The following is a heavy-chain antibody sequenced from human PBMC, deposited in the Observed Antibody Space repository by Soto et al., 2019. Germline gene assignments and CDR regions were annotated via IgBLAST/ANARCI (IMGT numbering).Heavy chain of an antibody. CDR3: ARLTAFDY. Sequence: EVQLVESGGGLVQTGGSLRLSCVASGFTFSSYSMTWVRQAPGKGLEWISYISSTASTIFYADSVKGRFTISRDNARNSLNLQMNSLRAEDTAVYYCARLTAFDYWGQGTLVTVSS. J-gene: IGHJ4*02. CDR2: ISSTASTI. CDR1: GFTFSSYS. V-gene: IGHV3-48*01.